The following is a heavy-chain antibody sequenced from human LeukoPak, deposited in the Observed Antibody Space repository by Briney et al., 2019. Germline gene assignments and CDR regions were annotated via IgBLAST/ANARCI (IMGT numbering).Heavy chain of an antibody. J-gene: IGHJ6*02. Sequence: GGSLRLSCAASGFTFSSYAMSWVRQAPGKGLEWVSAISGSGGSTYYADSVKGRFTISRVNSKNTLYLQMNSLRAEDTAVYYCATTTVVTRYYYYGMDVWGQGTTVTVSS. CDR3: ATTTVVTRYYYYGMDV. V-gene: IGHV3-23*01. CDR2: ISGSGGST. D-gene: IGHD4-23*01. CDR1: GFTFSSYA.